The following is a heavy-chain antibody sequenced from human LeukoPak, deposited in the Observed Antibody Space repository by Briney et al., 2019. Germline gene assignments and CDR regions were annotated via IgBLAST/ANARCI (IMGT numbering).Heavy chain of an antibody. Sequence: PSETLSLTCTVSGGSISSSSYYWGWIRQPPGKGLEWIGSIYYSGSTYYNPSLKSRVTISVDTSKIQISLKLNSVTAADTAVYYCARGYRPHLYYYYYYMDVWGKGTTVTISS. CDR1: GGSISSSSYY. V-gene: IGHV4-39*07. CDR3: ARGYRPHLYYYYYYMDV. CDR2: IYYSGST. D-gene: IGHD1-1*01. J-gene: IGHJ6*03.